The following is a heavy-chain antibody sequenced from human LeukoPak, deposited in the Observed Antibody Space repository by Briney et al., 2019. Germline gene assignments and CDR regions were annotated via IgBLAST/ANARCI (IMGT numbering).Heavy chain of an antibody. J-gene: IGHJ5*02. Sequence: GGSLRLSCASSRFTFSSYSMNWVRQAPGKGLEWVSYISSSSGIIYYADSVKGRFTISRDNAKNTLYLQMNTLRAEDTAVYYCAKGSGSYENNWFDPWGQGTLVTVSS. V-gene: IGHV3-48*01. D-gene: IGHD1-26*01. CDR1: RFTFSSYS. CDR3: AKGSGSYENNWFDP. CDR2: ISSSSGII.